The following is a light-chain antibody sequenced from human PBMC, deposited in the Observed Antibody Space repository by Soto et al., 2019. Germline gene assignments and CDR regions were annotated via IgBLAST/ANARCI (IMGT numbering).Light chain of an antibody. Sequence: GVSQSPATLSLSTGERATLSCRASQSVSDNYLAWYQQKPGQAPRLVISGASSRTTGIPDRFSASGSGTDFTLTIGRLEPEDFAVYYCQQYSRAPLTFAQGTKVAIK. CDR1: QSVSDNY. CDR3: QQYSRAPLT. V-gene: IGKV3-20*01. J-gene: IGKJ1*01. CDR2: GAS.